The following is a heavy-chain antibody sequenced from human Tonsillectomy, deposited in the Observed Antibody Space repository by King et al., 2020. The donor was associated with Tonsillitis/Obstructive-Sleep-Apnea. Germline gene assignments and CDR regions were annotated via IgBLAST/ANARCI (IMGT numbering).Heavy chain of an antibody. J-gene: IGHJ4*02. CDR3: ARGGILSAGAPDF. V-gene: IGHV5-10-1*01. CDR2: IDPSDSYT. CDR1: GYSFTSYW. D-gene: IGHD6-13*01. Sequence: VQLVEFGVEVKKPGESLRISSKGSGYSFTSYWISGVRQMPGKGLEWMGRIDPSDSYTNYSPSFQGHVTIPADKSISTAYLQWSSLKASDTAMYYCARGGILSAGAPDFWGQGTLVTVSS.